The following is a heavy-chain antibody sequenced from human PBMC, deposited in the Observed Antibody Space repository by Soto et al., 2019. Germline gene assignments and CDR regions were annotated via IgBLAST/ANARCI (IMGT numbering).Heavy chain of an antibody. CDR3: ARGRDGYNYYFDY. CDR1: GGTFSSYA. Sequence: SVKVSCKASGGTFSSYAISWVRQAPGQGLEWMGGIIPIFGTANYAQKFQGRVTITADESTSTAYMELSSLRSEDTAVYYCARGRDGYNYYFDYWGQGTLVTVSS. V-gene: IGHV1-69*13. CDR2: IIPIFGTA. D-gene: IGHD5-12*01. J-gene: IGHJ4*02.